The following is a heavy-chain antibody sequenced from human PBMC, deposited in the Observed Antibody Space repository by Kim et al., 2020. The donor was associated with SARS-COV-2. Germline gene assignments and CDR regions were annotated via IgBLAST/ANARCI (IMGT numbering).Heavy chain of an antibody. CDR1: GFTFSNSS. Sequence: GGSLRLSCATSGFTFSNSSMHWVRQAPGKGLEWVAGIRDNASSYSSAYSASCRCSITISSSDSKNTPQLHFHSPKAAATSYYDCTLPPYIRGFMAPYY. V-gene: IGHV3-73*01. CDR2: IRDNASSYSS. D-gene: IGHD3-10*01. CDR3: TLPPYIRGFMAPYY. J-gene: IGHJ4*01.